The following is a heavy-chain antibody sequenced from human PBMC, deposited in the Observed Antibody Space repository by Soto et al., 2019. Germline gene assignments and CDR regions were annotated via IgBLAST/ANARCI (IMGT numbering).Heavy chain of an antibody. Sequence: QVQLVESGGGVVQPGRSLRLSCAASGFTFSSYGMHWVRQAPGKGLEWVAVIWYDGSNKYYADSVKGRFTISRDNSKNTLYLQMNSLRAEDTAVYYCARDSDFFWSGYQDIWGQGTLVTVSS. CDR2: IWYDGSNK. V-gene: IGHV3-33*01. CDR3: ARDSDFFWSGYQDI. D-gene: IGHD3-3*01. J-gene: IGHJ4*02. CDR1: GFTFSSYG.